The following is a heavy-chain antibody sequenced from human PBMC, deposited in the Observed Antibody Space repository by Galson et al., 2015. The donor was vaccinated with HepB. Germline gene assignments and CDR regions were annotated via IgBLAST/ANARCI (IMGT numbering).Heavy chain of an antibody. J-gene: IGHJ6*02. CDR3: ARPSYCSSTSCFPTFYYGMDV. CDR2: IIPIFGTA. D-gene: IGHD2-2*01. V-gene: IGHV1-69*13. Sequence: SVKVSCKVSGYTFTSYGISWVRQAPGQGLEWMGGIIPIFGTANYAQKFQGRVTITADESTSTAYMELSSLRSEDTAVYYCARPSYCSSTSCFPTFYYGMDVWGQGTTVTVSS. CDR1: GYTFTSYG.